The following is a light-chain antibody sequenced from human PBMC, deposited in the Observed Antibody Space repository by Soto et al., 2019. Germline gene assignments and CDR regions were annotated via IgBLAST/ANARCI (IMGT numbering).Light chain of an antibody. J-gene: IGLJ1*01. V-gene: IGLV2-11*01. CDR2: DVS. Sequence: QSALTQTRSVSGSPGQSVTISCTGTSSDVGGYNYVSWYQQHPGKAPKLMIYDVSKRPSGVPDRFSGSKSGNTASLTISGLQDEDEADYYCCSYAGSRYVFGTGTKLTVL. CDR1: SSDVGGYNY. CDR3: CSYAGSRYV.